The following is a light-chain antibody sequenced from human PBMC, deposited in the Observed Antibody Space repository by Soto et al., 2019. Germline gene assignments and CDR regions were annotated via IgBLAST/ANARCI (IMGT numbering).Light chain of an antibody. J-gene: IGKJ4*01. Sequence: EIVLTQSPATLSLSPGERATLSCRASQSVSSYLAWYPQKPGQAPRLLIYDASNRATGIPARFSGSGSGTDFTLTISSLEPEDFAVYYWQQRSNWPLTFGGGTKVEIK. CDR2: DAS. V-gene: IGKV3-11*01. CDR1: QSVSSY. CDR3: QQRSNWPLT.